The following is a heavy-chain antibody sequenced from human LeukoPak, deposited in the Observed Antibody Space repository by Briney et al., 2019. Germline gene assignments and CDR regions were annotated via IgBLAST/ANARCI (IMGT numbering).Heavy chain of an antibody. Sequence: SVKVSCKASGGTFSSYAISWARQAPGQGLERMGGIIPIFGTANYAQKFQGRVTITTDESTSTAYMELSSLRSEDTAVYYCARLYGSGSSFDYWGQGTLVTVSS. CDR1: GGTFSSYA. CDR3: ARLYGSGSSFDY. J-gene: IGHJ4*02. CDR2: IIPIFGTA. D-gene: IGHD3-10*01. V-gene: IGHV1-69*05.